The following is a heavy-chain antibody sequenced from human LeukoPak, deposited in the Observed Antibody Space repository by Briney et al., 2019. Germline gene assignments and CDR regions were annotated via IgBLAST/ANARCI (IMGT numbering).Heavy chain of an antibody. CDR1: GGSISSYY. CDR2: IYYSGST. J-gene: IGHJ4*02. CDR3: ARARVDGETDY. V-gene: IGHV4-59*01. D-gene: IGHD3-10*01. Sequence: SETLSLTCTVSGGSISSYYWSWIRQPPGKGLEWIGYIYYSGSTNYNPSLKSRVTISVDTSKNQFSLKLSSVTAADTAVYYCARARVDGETDYWGQGTLVTVSS.